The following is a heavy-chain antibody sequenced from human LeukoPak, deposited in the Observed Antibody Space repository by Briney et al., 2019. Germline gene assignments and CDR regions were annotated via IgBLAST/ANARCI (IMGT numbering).Heavy chain of an antibody. CDR1: GYTFTGYY. D-gene: IGHD3-10*01. V-gene: IGHV1-2*02. J-gene: IGHJ6*03. CDR3: ARELDRFGYMDV. CDR2: INPNSGGT. Sequence: GASVKVSCKASGYTFTGYYMHWVRQAPGQGLEWMGWINPNSGGTNYAQKFQGRVTMTRDTSIGTAYMELSRLRSDDTAVYYCARELDRFGYMDVWGKGTTVTVSS.